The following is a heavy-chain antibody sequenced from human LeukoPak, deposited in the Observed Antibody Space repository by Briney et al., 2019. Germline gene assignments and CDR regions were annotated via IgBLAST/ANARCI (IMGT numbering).Heavy chain of an antibody. D-gene: IGHD4-11*01. CDR2: IEQDGSEK. CDR3: AREPPTNRDSSNYGN. CDR1: GFTFTTYW. Sequence: PGGSLRLSCVASGFTFTTYWMTWVRQAPGKGLEWVASIEQDGSEKYYVDSVKGRFTISRDNTKNSVYLQMDSLRAEDTAVYNCAREPPTNRDSSNYGNWGQGTLVTVSS. V-gene: IGHV3-7*01. J-gene: IGHJ4*02.